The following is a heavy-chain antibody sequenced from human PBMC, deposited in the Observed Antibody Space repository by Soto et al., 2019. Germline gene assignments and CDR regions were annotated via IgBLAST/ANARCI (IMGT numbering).Heavy chain of an antibody. D-gene: IGHD3-9*01. CDR2: ISDGGSS. CDR3: ARTTFYDVFTAYYSLFDY. V-gene: IGHV4-31*03. J-gene: IGHJ4*02. CDR1: GGSISSGRFY. Sequence: QVQLQESGPGLVKPSQTLTLTCTVSGGSISSGRFYWSWIRQHPGKGLEWIGHISDGGSSYYNPSLESRVXXXVXXSKNQFSLKLSAVTAADTAVYFCARTTFYDVFTAYYSLFDYWGQGTMVTVSS.